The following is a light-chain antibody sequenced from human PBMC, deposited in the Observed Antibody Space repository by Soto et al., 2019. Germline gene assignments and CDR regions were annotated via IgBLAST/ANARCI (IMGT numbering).Light chain of an antibody. V-gene: IGKV3D-20*02. CDR3: MQRREFPIT. Sequence: EIVMTQSPATLSVSPGGRATLSCRASQSVSGAYLAWYQQKPGQPPRLLIYAASIGATGIPDRFSGIGSRTDFTLKISRVEAEDVGVYYCMQRREFPITFGQGTRLEIK. J-gene: IGKJ5*01. CDR2: AAS. CDR1: QSVSGAY.